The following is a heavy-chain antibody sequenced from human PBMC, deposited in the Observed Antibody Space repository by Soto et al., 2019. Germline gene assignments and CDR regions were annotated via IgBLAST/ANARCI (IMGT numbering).Heavy chain of an antibody. Sequence: QVQLVQSGVEVKKPGASVKVSCKASGYTFTDYRMIWVRQAPGQGLGWMGIINPSGGSTNYAPNFQGRVTLTRDSLTSTVYMELSNLRSEDTAVYYCARPAGRLANWFDPWGQGTLVTVSS. CDR2: INPSGGST. D-gene: IGHD6-6*01. CDR3: ARPAGRLANWFDP. V-gene: IGHV1-46*01. J-gene: IGHJ5*02. CDR1: GYTFTDYR.